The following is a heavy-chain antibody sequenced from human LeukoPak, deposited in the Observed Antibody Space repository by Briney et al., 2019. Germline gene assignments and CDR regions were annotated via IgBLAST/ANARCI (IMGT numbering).Heavy chain of an antibody. D-gene: IGHD3-10*01. J-gene: IGHJ4*02. CDR2: ISFDGSKD. CDR1: TFTFSSYA. CDR3: ARDSDTFGALDY. V-gene: IGHV3-30-3*01. Sequence: QTGGSLRLSCATSTFTFSSYAMHWVRQAPGKGLEWVAVISFDGSKDYFADSVKGRFTISRDNSKNTMYLHMNSLRLEDTAVYYCARDSDTFGALDYWGQGTLVTVSS.